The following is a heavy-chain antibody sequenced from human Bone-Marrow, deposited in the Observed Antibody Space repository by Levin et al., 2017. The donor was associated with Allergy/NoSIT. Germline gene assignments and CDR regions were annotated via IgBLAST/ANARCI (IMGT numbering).Heavy chain of an antibody. V-gene: IGHV4-39*07. D-gene: IGHD3-22*01. CDR3: AREPDYYGNSGHRFVVCDQ. J-gene: IGHJ4*02. Sequence: GSLRLSCTVSGRSISSRTHYWGWIRQPPNKGLEWIGSVYHSGSAHYNPSLRGRVTISVDTSKNQFSLTLDSVTAADTAVYYCAREPDYYGNSGHRFVVCDQWGQGALVTVSS. CDR2: VYHSGSA. CDR1: GRSISSRTHY.